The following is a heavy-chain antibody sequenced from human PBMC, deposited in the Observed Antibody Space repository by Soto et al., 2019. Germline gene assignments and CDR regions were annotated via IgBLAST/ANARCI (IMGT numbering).Heavy chain of an antibody. J-gene: IGHJ6*02. CDR2: VHHSWGS. Sequence: QVQLQESGPGLVKPSETLSLSCTVSGGSISSYYWSWFRQSPGKRMEWIGYVHHSWGSSYNPSLQRRVAISLATSKSQFSLKVTSVTATDTAVYYCARQGFGPLHGLVDVWGQGTTVTVS. V-gene: IGHV4-59*08. D-gene: IGHD3-10*01. CDR1: GGSISSYY. CDR3: ARQGFGPLHGLVDV.